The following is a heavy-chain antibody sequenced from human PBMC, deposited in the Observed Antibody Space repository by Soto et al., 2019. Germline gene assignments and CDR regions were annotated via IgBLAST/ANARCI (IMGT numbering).Heavy chain of an antibody. D-gene: IGHD2-15*01. CDR3: ARTYCSGGSCYPGGNWFDP. Sequence: SETLSLTLNFFCSYISNYYWSWVPQPPGKGLGWSGYTYYGGSTHSSPYLQRRVPMSVDTSKNQFSLKLNSVTAADTAVYYCARTYCSGGSCYPGGNWFDPWGQGTLVTVSS. V-gene: IGHV4-59*01. CDR2: TYYGGST. CDR1: CSYISNYY. J-gene: IGHJ5*02.